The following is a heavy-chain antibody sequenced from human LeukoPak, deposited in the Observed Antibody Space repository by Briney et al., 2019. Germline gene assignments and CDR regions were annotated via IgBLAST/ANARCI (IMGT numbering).Heavy chain of an antibody. Sequence: SETLSLTCTVSGGSISGGSYYWSWIRQPAGKGLEWIGRIYTSGSTNYNPSLKSRVTISVDTSKNQFSLKLSSVTAADTAVYYCARGGDGYRGDYWGQGTLVTVSS. CDR3: ARGGDGYRGDY. D-gene: IGHD5-24*01. J-gene: IGHJ4*02. CDR2: IYTSGST. V-gene: IGHV4-61*02. CDR1: GGSISGGSYY.